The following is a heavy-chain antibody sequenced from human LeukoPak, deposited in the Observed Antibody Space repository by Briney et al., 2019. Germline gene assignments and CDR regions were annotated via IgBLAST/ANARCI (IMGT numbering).Heavy chain of an antibody. CDR2: INHSGST. J-gene: IGHJ4*02. D-gene: IGHD6-13*01. Sequence: SETLSLTCAVYGGSFSGYYWSWIRQPPGKGLEWIGGINHSGSTNYNPSLKSRVTISVDTSKNQFSLKLSSVTAADTAVYYCARFEAAAGTFNFDYWGQGTLVTVSS. CDR3: ARFEAAAGTFNFDY. V-gene: IGHV4-34*01. CDR1: GGSFSGYY.